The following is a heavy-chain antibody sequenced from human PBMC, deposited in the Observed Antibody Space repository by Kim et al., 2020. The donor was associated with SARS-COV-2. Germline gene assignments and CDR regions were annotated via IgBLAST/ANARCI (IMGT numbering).Heavy chain of an antibody. CDR1: GYTFTSYA. Sequence: ASVKVSCKASGYTFTSYAMHWVRQAPGQRLEWMGWINAGNGNTKYSQKFQGRVTITRDTSASTAYMELSSLRSEDTAVYYCARDGVYSSSWYWVGWFDPWGQGTLVTVSS. D-gene: IGHD6-13*01. CDR2: INAGNGNT. V-gene: IGHV1-3*01. J-gene: IGHJ5*02. CDR3: ARDGVYSSSWYWVGWFDP.